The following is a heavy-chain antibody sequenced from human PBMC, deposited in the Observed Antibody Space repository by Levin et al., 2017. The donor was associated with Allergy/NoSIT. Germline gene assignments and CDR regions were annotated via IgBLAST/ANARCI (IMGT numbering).Heavy chain of an antibody. CDR2: ISGSGGST. V-gene: IGHV3-23*01. D-gene: IGHD3-10*01. CDR3: AKVRVTMVQGVITDWYFDL. J-gene: IGHJ2*01. Sequence: PGGSLRLSCAASGFTFSSYGMSWVRQAPGKGLEWVSAISGSGGSTYYADSVKGRFTISRDNSKNTLYLQMNSLRAEDTAVYYCAKVRVTMVQGVITDWYFDLWGRGTLVTVSS. CDR1: GFTFSSYG.